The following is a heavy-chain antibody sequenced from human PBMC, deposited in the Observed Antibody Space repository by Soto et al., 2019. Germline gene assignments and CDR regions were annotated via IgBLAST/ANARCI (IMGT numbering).Heavy chain of an antibody. V-gene: IGHV3-15*01. CDR1: GFTFSNAW. J-gene: IGHJ4*02. Sequence: GGSLRLSCAASGFTFSNAWLSWVRQAPGKGMEWVGRIKSKTGGGTTDYAAPVKGRFTISRDDSKNTLYLQMNSLKTEDPAVYYCTTGDGGSYYYWGQGTLVTVSS. CDR3: TTGDGGSYYY. D-gene: IGHD1-26*01. CDR2: IKSKTGGGTT.